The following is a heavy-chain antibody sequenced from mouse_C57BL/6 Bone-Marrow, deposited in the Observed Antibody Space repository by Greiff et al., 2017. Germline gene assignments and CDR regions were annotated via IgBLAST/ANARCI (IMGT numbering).Heavy chain of an antibody. J-gene: IGHJ4*01. D-gene: IGHD2-4*01. Sequence: QVQLQQPGAELVMPGASVKLSCKASGYTFTSYWMHWVKQRPGQGLEWIGEIDPSDSYTNYNQKFKGKSTFTVDKSSSTAYRQLSILTSEDSAVYYCAREEDYVYAMDYWGQGTSVTVSS. V-gene: IGHV1-69*01. CDR1: GYTFTSYW. CDR2: IDPSDSYT. CDR3: AREEDYVYAMDY.